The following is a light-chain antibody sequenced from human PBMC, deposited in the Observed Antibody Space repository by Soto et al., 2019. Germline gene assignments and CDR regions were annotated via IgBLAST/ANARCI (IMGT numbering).Light chain of an antibody. V-gene: IGKV3-20*01. CDR2: GGS. CDR1: QSLSSGQ. CDR3: QQYGSSPRT. Sequence: EIVLTQSPGTLSLSPGERATLSCRASQSLSSGQLVWYQQKPGQAPRLLIYGGSSRATGIPSRCSGRGSGTDFTLTISRLEPEDFAVYFCQQYGSSPRTFGQGTKLEIK. J-gene: IGKJ2*01.